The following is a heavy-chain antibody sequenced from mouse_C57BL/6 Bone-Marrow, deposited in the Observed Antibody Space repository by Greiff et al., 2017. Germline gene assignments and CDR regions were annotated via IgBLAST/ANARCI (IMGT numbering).Heavy chain of an antibody. J-gene: IGHJ2*01. Sequence: VQLQQSGAELVRPGASVKLSCTASGFNIKDDYMHWVKQRPEQGLEWIGCVDPENGDTEYASKFQGKATITADTSSNTAYLQLRSLTSEDTAVYYCTTVVHYWGQGTTLTVSS. CDR1: GFNIKDDY. V-gene: IGHV14-4*01. CDR3: TTVVHY. CDR2: VDPENGDT. D-gene: IGHD1-1*01.